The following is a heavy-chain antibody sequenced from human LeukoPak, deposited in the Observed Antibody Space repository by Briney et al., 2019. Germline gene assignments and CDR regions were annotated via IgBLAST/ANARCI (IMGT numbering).Heavy chain of an antibody. CDR3: VQAPPYSSASWGYYGMDV. CDR2: IGTRGDT. CDR1: GLTLSRYD. Sequence: GGSLRLSCAASGLTLSRYDMHWVRQATGEGLEWVSAIGTRGDTYYAGSVKGRFTMSSENAKNSLYLQMNSLSAGDTAVYYCVQAPPYSSASWGYYGMDVWGQGTTVTVSS. V-gene: IGHV3-13*01. D-gene: IGHD6-19*01. J-gene: IGHJ6*02.